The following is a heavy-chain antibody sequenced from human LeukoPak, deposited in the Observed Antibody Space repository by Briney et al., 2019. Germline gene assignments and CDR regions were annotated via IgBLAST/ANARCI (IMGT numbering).Heavy chain of an antibody. D-gene: IGHD6-19*01. V-gene: IGHV3-48*02. J-gene: IGHJ4*02. CDR3: VRETDGWYYFDY. Sequence: GGSLRLSCAASGFTFSSYSMNWVRQAPGKGLEWVSYISSSSNTIYYADSVKGRFTISRDNAKNSLYLQMNSLRDEDTALYYCVRETDGWYYFDYWGQGTQVTVSS. CDR1: GFTFSSYS. CDR2: ISSSSNTI.